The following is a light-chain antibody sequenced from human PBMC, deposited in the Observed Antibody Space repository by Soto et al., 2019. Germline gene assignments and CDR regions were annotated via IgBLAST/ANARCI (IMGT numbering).Light chain of an antibody. V-gene: IGKV1-12*01. CDR3: QQTHSLPLS. CDR2: ATS. Sequence: DIQMTQSPSSVSASVGDRVTMTCRASQGVGGWLAWYQQKKGKVPKLLIYATSSLHSGVPSRFSGSGSGTDFNLSVSSLQPEDFATYYRQQTHSLPLSFGPGTKVDIK. J-gene: IGKJ3*01. CDR1: QGVGGW.